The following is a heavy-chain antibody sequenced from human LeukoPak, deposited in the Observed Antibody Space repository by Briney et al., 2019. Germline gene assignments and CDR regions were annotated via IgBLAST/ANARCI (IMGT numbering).Heavy chain of an antibody. Sequence: GGSLRLSCAASGFTFSSYSMNWVRQAPGKGLEWVSSISSSSSYIYYADSVKGRFTISRDNAKNSLYLQMNSLRAEDTAVYYCASPPAYCGGDCYDAFDIWGQGTMVTVSS. CDR1: GFTFSSYS. J-gene: IGHJ3*02. CDR2: ISSSSSYI. CDR3: ASPPAYCGGDCYDAFDI. V-gene: IGHV3-21*01. D-gene: IGHD2-21*02.